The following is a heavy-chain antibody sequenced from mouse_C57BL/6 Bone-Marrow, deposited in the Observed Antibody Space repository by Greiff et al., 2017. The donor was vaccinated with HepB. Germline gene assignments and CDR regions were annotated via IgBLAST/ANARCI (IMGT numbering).Heavy chain of an antibody. Sequence: QVQLQQPGAELVKPGASVKLSCKASGYTFTSYWMHWVQQRPGQGLEWIGMIHHNSGSTNYNEKFKSKATLTVDKSSSTAYMQLSSLTSEDAAVYYCAREYDYDGVWFAYWGQGTLVTVSA. CDR2: IHHNSGST. J-gene: IGHJ3*01. CDR3: AREYDYDGVWFAY. V-gene: IGHV1-64*01. CDR1: GYTFTSYW. D-gene: IGHD2-4*01.